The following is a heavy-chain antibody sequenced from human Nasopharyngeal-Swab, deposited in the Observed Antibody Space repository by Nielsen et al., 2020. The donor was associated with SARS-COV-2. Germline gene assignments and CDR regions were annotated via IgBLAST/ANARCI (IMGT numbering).Heavy chain of an antibody. CDR3: ARDLATVYDPRYCGLDV. V-gene: IGHV1-18*01. CDR1: GYSFTIYG. D-gene: IGHD3-10*01. CDR2: ISAYSANT. Sequence: ASVKVSCKASGYSFTIYGISWVRQAPRQGLEWMGWISAYSANTNYAQKLQDRVTMTTDTATSTAYLELTSLRFDDTAVYYCARDLATVYDPRYCGLDVWGQGTTVTVSS. J-gene: IGHJ6*02.